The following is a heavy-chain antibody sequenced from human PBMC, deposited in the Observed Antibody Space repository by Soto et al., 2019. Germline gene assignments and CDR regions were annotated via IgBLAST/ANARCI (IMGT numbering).Heavy chain of an antibody. J-gene: IGHJ6*03. CDR2: ITSGGSPI. CDR3: ASDPRYFRGGNCYSAGEAHYYYYMDV. CDR1: VFTFSDYY. D-gene: IGHD2-15*01. Sequence: QVQLVESGGGLVKPGGSLRLSCAASVFTFSDYYMSWIRQDPGKELVCVSDITSGGSPIYNRDSVKGRFTISRDNAEKSLYLQMNSARAEDTAVYYCASDPRYFRGGNCYSAGEAHYYYYMDVWGKGTTVTVSS. V-gene: IGHV3-11*01.